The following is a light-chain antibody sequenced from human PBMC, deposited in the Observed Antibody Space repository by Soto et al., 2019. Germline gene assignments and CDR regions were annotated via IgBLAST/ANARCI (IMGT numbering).Light chain of an antibody. CDR1: QSLSSSS. CDR3: HQRQYWPPIT. Sequence: EIVLTQSPGTLSMSPGERATLSCRASQSLSSSSLAWYQQKPGQAPRLLISGASSRAADIPDRFSGSGSGTDFTLTISSLEPEDFAVYYCHQRQYWPPITFGQGTRLEIK. V-gene: IGKV3D-20*02. CDR2: GAS. J-gene: IGKJ5*01.